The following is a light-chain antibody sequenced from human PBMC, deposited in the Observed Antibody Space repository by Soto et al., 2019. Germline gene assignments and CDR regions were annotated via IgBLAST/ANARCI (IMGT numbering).Light chain of an antibody. Sequence: QSALTQPPSASGSPGQSVTISCTGTSSDVGGYNYVSWYQQHPGKAPKLMIYEVSKRPSGVPDRFSGSKSGNTASLTVSGLQAGEEGEYYRNSYAGSNKMVFGGGTKLTVL. CDR2: EVS. V-gene: IGLV2-8*01. CDR1: SSDVGGYNY. J-gene: IGLJ2*01. CDR3: NSYAGSNKMV.